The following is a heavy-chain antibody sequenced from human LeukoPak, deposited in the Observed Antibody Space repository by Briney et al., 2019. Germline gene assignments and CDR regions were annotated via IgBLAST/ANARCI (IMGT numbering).Heavy chain of an antibody. D-gene: IGHD2-2*01. CDR2: ISTSSRYI. CDR1: GFTFSSFD. Sequence: GGSLRLSCAASGFTFSSFDMNWVRQAPGKGLEWVSSISTSSRYIYYRDSVKGRFTISRDDAKNSLYLQMNSLRVEDTAVYYCARADCSGSTCYLRRSWFDPWGQGTLVAVSS. CDR3: ARADCSGSTCYLRRSWFDP. V-gene: IGHV3-21*01. J-gene: IGHJ5*02.